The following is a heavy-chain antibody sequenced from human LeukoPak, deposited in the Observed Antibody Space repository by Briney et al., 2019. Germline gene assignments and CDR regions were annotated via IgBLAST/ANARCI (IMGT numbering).Heavy chain of an antibody. CDR3: ARGSNRGRNVVEPAAIKFDY. V-gene: IGHV4-34*01. Sequence: SETLSLTCAVYGGSFSGYYWSWIRQPPGKGLEWIGEINHSGSTNHNPSLQSRVTISVDTTKHQFSLKLSSVTAAATAVYYCARGSNRGRNVVEPAAIKFDYWGQGTLVTVSS. CDR1: GGSFSGYY. J-gene: IGHJ4*02. CDR2: INHSGST. D-gene: IGHD2-2*01.